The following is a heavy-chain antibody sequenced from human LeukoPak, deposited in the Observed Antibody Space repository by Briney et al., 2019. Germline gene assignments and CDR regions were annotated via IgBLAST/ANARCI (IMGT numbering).Heavy chain of an antibody. D-gene: IGHD4-17*01. J-gene: IGHJ4*02. CDR3: TLGDYGVPWNY. CDR1: GYTFTSYA. V-gene: IGHV1-18*01. Sequence: ASVKVSCKASGYTFTSYAMNWVRQAPGQGLEWMGWISAYNGNTNYAQKLQGRVTMTTDTSTSTAYMELRSLRSDDTAVYYCTLGDYGVPWNYWGQGTLVTVSS. CDR2: ISAYNGNT.